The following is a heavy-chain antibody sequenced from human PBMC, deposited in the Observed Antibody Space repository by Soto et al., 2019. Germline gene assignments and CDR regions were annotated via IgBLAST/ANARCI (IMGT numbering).Heavy chain of an antibody. Sequence: PGGSLRLSCAASGFTVSSNYMCWVRQAPGKGLEWVSVIYSGGSTYYADSVKGRFTISRDNSKNTLYIQMNSLRAEDTAVYYCARASFRRGMDVWGQGTTVTVSS. CDR3: ARASFRRGMDV. V-gene: IGHV3-53*01. CDR2: IYSGGST. CDR1: GFTVSSNY. J-gene: IGHJ6*02.